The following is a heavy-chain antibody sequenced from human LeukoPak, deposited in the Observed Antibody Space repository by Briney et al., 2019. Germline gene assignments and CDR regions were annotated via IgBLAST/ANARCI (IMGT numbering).Heavy chain of an antibody. CDR1: GGSFSGYY. CDR3: ARHLQTTVTRDYYTHPMDV. Sequence: SETLSLTCAVYGGSFSGYYWSWIRQPPGKGLEWIGEINHSGSTNYNPSLKSRVTISVDTSKNQVSLKLSSVTAADTALFFCARHLQTTVTRDYYTHPMDVWGKGTTVTVSS. J-gene: IGHJ6*03. CDR2: INHSGST. D-gene: IGHD4-17*01. V-gene: IGHV4-34*01.